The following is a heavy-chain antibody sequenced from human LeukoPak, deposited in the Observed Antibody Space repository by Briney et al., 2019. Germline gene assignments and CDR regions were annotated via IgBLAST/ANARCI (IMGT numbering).Heavy chain of an antibody. D-gene: IGHD5-18*01. CDR1: GFTFSSYA. Sequence: GGSLRLSCAASGFTFSSYAMHWVRQAPGKGLEWVAVISYDGSNKYYADSVKGRFIISRDNSKNTLYLQMNSLRAEDTAVYYCARDLLDTAMAAFDYWGQGTLVTVSS. CDR3: ARDLLDTAMAAFDY. V-gene: IGHV3-30*04. CDR2: ISYDGSNK. J-gene: IGHJ4*02.